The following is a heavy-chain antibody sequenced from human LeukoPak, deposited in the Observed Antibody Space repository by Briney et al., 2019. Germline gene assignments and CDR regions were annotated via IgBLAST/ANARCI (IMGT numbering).Heavy chain of an antibody. CDR2: IRSKGSGGTI. CDR1: GFTFNEYA. J-gene: IGHJ4*02. CDR3: VKGRTRADS. D-gene: IGHD3-3*01. V-gene: IGHV3-49*03. Sequence: GGSLRLSCTASGFTFNEYAMSWFRQAPGKGLEWVGFIRSKGSGGTIEYAASVKGRFTLSRDDFKSIVSLQMNSLQSEDTAVYYCVKGRTRADSWGQGTLVTVSS.